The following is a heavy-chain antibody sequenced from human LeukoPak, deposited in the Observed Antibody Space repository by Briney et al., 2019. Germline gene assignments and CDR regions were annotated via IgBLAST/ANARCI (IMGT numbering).Heavy chain of an antibody. CDR2: IYHSGST. CDR1: GGSFSGYS. J-gene: IGHJ4*02. Sequence: TLSLTCAVYGGSFSGYSWSWIRQPPGKGLEWIGYIYHSGSTYYNPSLKSRVTISVDRSKNQFSLKLSSVTAADTAVYYCARHYGGGNSIDYWGQGTLATVSS. D-gene: IGHD4-17*01. V-gene: IGHV4-30-2*01. CDR3: ARHYGGGNSIDY.